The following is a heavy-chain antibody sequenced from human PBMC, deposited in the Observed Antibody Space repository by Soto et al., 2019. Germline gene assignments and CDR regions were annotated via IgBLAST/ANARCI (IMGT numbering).Heavy chain of an antibody. CDR2: ISWDGGST. J-gene: IGHJ6*02. CDR3: AKDMLGSSSFYGMDV. CDR1: GFTFDDYT. V-gene: IGHV3-43*01. D-gene: IGHD6-6*01. Sequence: GGSLRLSCAASGFTFDDYTMHWVRQAPGKGLEWVSLISWDGGSTYYADSVKGRFTISRDNSKNSLYLQMNSLRTEDTALYYCAKDMLGSSSFYGMDVWGQGTTVTVSS.